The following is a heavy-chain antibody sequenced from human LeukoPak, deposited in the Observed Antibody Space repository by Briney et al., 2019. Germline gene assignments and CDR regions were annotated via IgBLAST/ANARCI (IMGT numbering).Heavy chain of an antibody. CDR1: GFTFSSYE. CDR2: ISSSGSTI. CDR3: ASARPTVRGVTTRHEY. D-gene: IGHD3-10*02. V-gene: IGHV3-48*03. Sequence: GGSLRLSCAASGFTFSSYEMNWVRQAPGKGLEWVSYISSSGSTIYYADSVKGRFTISRDNAKNSLYLQMNSLRAEDTAVYYCASARPTVRGVTTRHEYWGQGNLVTVSS. J-gene: IGHJ4*02.